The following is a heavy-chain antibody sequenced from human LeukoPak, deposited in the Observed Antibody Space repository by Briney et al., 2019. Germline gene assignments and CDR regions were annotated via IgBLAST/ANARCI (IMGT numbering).Heavy chain of an antibody. CDR2: IYTSGST. V-gene: IGHV4-61*02. D-gene: IGHD3-10*01. CDR3: ARDPGLLWFGELDAFDI. CDR1: GGSISSGSYY. Sequence: PSETLSLTCTVSGGSISSGSYYWSWIRQPAGKGLEWIGRIYTSGSTNYNPSLKSRVTMSVDTSKNQFSLKLSSVTAADTAVYYCARDPGLLWFGELDAFDIWGQGTMVTVSS. J-gene: IGHJ3*02.